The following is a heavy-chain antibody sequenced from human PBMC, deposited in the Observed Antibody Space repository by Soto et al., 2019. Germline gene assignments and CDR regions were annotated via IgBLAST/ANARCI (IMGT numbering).Heavy chain of an antibody. CDR3: AERSCYFDY. CDR1: GFTFSNYA. J-gene: IGHJ4*02. Sequence: EVQLLESGGGLVQPGGSLRLSCAASGFTFSNYAMSWVRQAPGKGLEWVSAISGSADTTYYADSVKGRFTISRDNSKNTLYLQMNSLRVEDTAVYYCAERSCYFDYWGQGTLVTVSS. CDR2: ISGSADTT. V-gene: IGHV3-23*01.